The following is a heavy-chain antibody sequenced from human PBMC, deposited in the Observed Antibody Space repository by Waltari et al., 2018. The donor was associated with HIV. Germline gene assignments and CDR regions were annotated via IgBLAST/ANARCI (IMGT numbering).Heavy chain of an antibody. CDR2: IYYSGST. Sequence: QVQLQESGPGLVKPSQTPSPTCTVPGGSVSSDSHYWSWIRQHPGKGLEWIGYIYYSGSTYYNPSLKSRVIISIDTSQNQFSLELTSVTAADTAVYYCARDSGLYGTYSHGMDVWGQGTTVTVSS. CDR1: GGSVSSDSHY. D-gene: IGHD4-17*01. V-gene: IGHV4-31*03. J-gene: IGHJ6*02. CDR3: ARDSGLYGTYSHGMDV.